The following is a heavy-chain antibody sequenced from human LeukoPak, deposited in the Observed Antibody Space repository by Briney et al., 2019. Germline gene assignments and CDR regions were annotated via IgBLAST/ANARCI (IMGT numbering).Heavy chain of an antibody. CDR3: AKDTSSGRSTADY. D-gene: IGHD6-19*01. J-gene: IGHJ4*02. V-gene: IGHV3-33*06. CDR1: GFTFSSYG. Sequence: PGRSLRLSCAASGFTFSSYGMHWVRQAPGKGLEGVAVIWYDGSNKYYADSVKGRFTISRDNSKNTLYLQMNSLRAEDTAVYYCAKDTSSGRSTADYWGQGTLVTVSS. CDR2: IWYDGSNK.